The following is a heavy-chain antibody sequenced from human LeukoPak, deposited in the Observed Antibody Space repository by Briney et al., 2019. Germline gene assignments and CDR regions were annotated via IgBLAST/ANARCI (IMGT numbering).Heavy chain of an antibody. CDR3: AKDMYGSGRLFDY. CDR1: RFTFDDYA. J-gene: IGHJ4*02. V-gene: IGHV3-9*01. D-gene: IGHD3-10*01. Sequence: PGGSLRLSCAASRFTFDDYAMHWVRQAPGKGLEWVSGISWNSGSIGYADSVKGRFTISRDNAKNSLYLQMNSLRAEDTALYYCAKDMYGSGRLFDYWGQGTLVTVSS. CDR2: ISWNSGSI.